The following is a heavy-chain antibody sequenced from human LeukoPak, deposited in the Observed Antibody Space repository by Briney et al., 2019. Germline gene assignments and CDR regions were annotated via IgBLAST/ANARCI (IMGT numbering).Heavy chain of an antibody. D-gene: IGHD1-26*01. V-gene: IGHV3-74*01. CDR2: INPDGSRI. J-gene: IGHJ4*02. CDR1: GFTLSKYW. CDR3: SRDFVGADDY. Sequence: GGSLRLSCAASGFTLSKYWVHWVRQAPGKGPVWVSRINPDGSRIDYADSVRGRFTISRDSAKNTLYLQMNSLRAEDTAVYYCSRDFVGADDYWGQGTLVTVSS.